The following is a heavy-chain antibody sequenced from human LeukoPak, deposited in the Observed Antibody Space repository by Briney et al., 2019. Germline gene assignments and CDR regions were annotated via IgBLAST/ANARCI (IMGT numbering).Heavy chain of an antibody. Sequence: SGRSLRLSCAASGFTFSSYAMHWVRQAPGKGLEWVAVISYDGSNKYYADSVKGRFTISRDNSKNTLYLQMNSLRAEDTAVYYCASTGTYYYYGMDVWGQGTTVTVSS. CDR3: ASTGTYYYYGMDV. D-gene: IGHD2-8*02. J-gene: IGHJ6*02. CDR1: GFTFSSYA. CDR2: ISYDGSNK. V-gene: IGHV3-30-3*01.